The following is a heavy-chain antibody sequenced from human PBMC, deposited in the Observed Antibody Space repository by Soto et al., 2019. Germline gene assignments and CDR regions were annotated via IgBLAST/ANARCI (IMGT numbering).Heavy chain of an antibody. CDR2: ISGSGGST. CDR3: AKAYYTSSYYDSSGYYAIGYFDY. Sequence: GGSLRLSCAASGFTFSSYAMSWVRQAPGKGLEWVSAISGSGGSTYYADSVKGRFTISRDNSKNTLYLQMNSLRAEDTAVYYCAKAYYTSSYYDSSGYYAIGYFDYWGQGTLVTVSS. V-gene: IGHV3-23*01. J-gene: IGHJ4*02. D-gene: IGHD3-22*01. CDR1: GFTFSSYA.